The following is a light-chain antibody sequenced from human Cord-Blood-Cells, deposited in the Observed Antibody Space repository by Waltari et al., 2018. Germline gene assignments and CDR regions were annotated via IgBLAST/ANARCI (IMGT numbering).Light chain of an antibody. CDR2: KAS. CDR1: QSISSW. V-gene: IGKV1-5*03. Sequence: DLQMTQSPSTLSASVVDRVTITCRDSQSISSWLALSQQKPGKAPKLLIYKASSLESGVPSRFSGSGSGTEFTLTISSLQPDDFATYYCQQYNSYGTFGQGTKVEIK. CDR3: QQYNSYGT. J-gene: IGKJ1*01.